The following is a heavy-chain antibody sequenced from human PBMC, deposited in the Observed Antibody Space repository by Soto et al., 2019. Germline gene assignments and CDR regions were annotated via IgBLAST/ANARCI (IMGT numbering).Heavy chain of an antibody. CDR2: MYHSGSA. V-gene: IGHV4-38-2*02. CDR1: GHSISSDYY. J-gene: IGHJ5*02. D-gene: IGHD5-12*01. Sequence: SETLSLTCAVSGHSISSDYYWGWVRQPPGKGLEWIGSMYHSGSAYYNPSLKSRVTMSVDTSKNHFSLQLRSVTAADTAMYYCAREVEMATICWFDTWGQGTLVTVSS. CDR3: AREVEMATICWFDT.